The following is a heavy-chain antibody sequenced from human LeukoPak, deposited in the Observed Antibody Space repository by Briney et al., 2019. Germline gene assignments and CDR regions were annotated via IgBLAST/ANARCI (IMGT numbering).Heavy chain of an antibody. D-gene: IGHD6-13*01. V-gene: IGHV4-61*02. J-gene: IGHJ6*03. CDR2: IYTSGST. CDR3: ARDAVAAAGTWWATPTGGTFYYYYYMDV. CDR1: GGSISSGSYY. Sequence: PSETLSLTCTVSGGSISSGSYYWSWIRQPAGKGLEWIGRIYTSGSTNYNPSLKSRVTISVDTSKNQFSLKPSSVTAADTAVYYCARDAVAAAGTWWATPTGGTFYYYYYMDVWGKGTTVTISS.